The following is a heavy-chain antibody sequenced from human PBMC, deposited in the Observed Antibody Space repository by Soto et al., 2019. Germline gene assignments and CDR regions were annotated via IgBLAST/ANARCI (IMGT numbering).Heavy chain of an antibody. V-gene: IGHV4-59*01. CDR1: GGSISSYY. D-gene: IGHD4-17*01. CDR2: IYYSGST. CDR3: ARAYGDYVFAY. J-gene: IGHJ4*02. Sequence: SETLSLTCTVSGGSISSYYWSCIRQPPGKGLEWIGYIYYSGSTNYNPSLKSRVTISVDTSKNQFSLKLSSVTAADTAVYYCARAYGDYVFAYSGQRTLVPVSS.